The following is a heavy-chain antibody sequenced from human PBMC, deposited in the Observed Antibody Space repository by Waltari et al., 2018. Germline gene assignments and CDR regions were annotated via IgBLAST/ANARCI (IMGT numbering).Heavy chain of an antibody. J-gene: IGHJ3*02. CDR2: IEPEDGET. CDR3: STRSFGVVNAFDI. Sequence: EVQLIQSGAEVKKPGATVKISCKASAHTFPDYYIHWVQQAPGKGLVWMGLIEPEDGETVYAEKFQGRVTITADRSTDTVYMELSSVRSEDTAVYYCSTRSFGVVNAFDIWGQGTMVIVSS. V-gene: IGHV1-69-2*01. CDR1: AHTFPDYY. D-gene: IGHD3-3*01.